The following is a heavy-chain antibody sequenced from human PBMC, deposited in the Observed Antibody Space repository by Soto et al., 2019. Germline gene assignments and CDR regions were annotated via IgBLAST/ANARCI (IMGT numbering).Heavy chain of an antibody. V-gene: IGHV5-51*01. J-gene: IGHJ4*02. CDR2: IYPGDSDT. Sequence: PGESLKISCKGSGDIFTIYWIGWVRQMPGKGLEWMGIIYPGDSDTRYSPSFQGQVTISADKSISPAYLQWSSLKASDTAMYYCARHASQYQLPDNFDYWGKGPMVTVSS. D-gene: IGHD2-2*01. CDR1: GDIFTIYW. CDR3: ARHASQYQLPDNFDY.